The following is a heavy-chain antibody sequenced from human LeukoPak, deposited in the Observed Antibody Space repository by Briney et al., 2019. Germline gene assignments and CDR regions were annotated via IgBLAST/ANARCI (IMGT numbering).Heavy chain of an antibody. D-gene: IGHD3-9*01. J-gene: IGHJ4*02. CDR3: AKSRYYDILTGQTYYFDY. Sequence: GGSLRLSCTASGFTFDDYAMHWFRQAPGKGLDWFSGISWNSDDLFYADSVKGRFTISRDNAEHSLYLQMNSLTSEDAALYYCAKSRYYDILTGQTYYFDYWGQGTLVTVSS. V-gene: IGHV3-9*01. CDR1: GFTFDDYA. CDR2: ISWNSDDL.